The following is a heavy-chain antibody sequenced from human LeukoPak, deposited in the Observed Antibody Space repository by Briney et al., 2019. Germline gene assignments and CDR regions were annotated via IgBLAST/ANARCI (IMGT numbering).Heavy chain of an antibody. D-gene: IGHD3-9*01. CDR2: IKQDGSGK. CDR1: GFTFSSYW. Sequence: GGSLRLSCAASGFTFSSYWMSWVRQAPGKGLEWVANIKQDGSGKYYVDSVKGRFTISRDNAKNSLDLQMNSLRAEDTAVYYCARASPLRYFDWPLDYWGQGTLVTVSS. J-gene: IGHJ4*02. CDR3: ARASPLRYFDWPLDY. V-gene: IGHV3-7*01.